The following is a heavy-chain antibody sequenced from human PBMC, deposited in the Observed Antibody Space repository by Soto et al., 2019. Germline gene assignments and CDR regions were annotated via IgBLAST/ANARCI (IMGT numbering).Heavy chain of an antibody. J-gene: IGHJ6*02. CDR3: AANRGYNYYYGMDV. CDR1: GFTFSSYA. CDR2: ISGSGGST. V-gene: IGHV3-23*01. D-gene: IGHD3-22*01. Sequence: EVQLLESGGGLVQPGGSLRLSCAASGFTFSSYAMSWVRQAPGKGLEWVSAISGSGGSTYYADSVKGRFTISRDNSKNTLYLQMNSLRAEDTAVYYCAANRGYNYYYGMDVWGQETTVTVSS.